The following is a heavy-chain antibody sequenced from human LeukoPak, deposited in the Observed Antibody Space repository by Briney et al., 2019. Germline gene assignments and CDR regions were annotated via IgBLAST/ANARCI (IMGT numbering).Heavy chain of an antibody. CDR1: GYTFTGYY. Sequence: ASVTVSCKASGYTFTGYYMHWVRQAPGQGLEWMGWINPNSGGTNYAQKFQGRVTMTRDTSISTAYMELSRLRSDDTAVYYCARGYGSGSYYKQYYFDYWGQGTLVTVSS. CDR3: ARGYGSGSYYKQYYFDY. V-gene: IGHV1-2*02. CDR2: INPNSGGT. J-gene: IGHJ4*02. D-gene: IGHD3-10*01.